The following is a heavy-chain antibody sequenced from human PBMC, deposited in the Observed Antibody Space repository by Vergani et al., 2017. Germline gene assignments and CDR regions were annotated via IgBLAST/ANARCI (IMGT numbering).Heavy chain of an antibody. J-gene: IGHJ6*03. V-gene: IGHV3-23*01. CDR3: AKALIPGYYYYYMDV. CDR1: GFTFSSYA. Sequence: EVQLLESGGGLVQPGGSLRLSCAASGFTFSSYAMSWVRQAPGKGLEWVSASSGSGGSTYYADAVKGRFTISRDNSKNTLYLQMNSLRAEDTAVYYWAKALIPGYYYYYMDVWGKGTTVTVSS. CDR2: SSGSGGST. D-gene: IGHD3-10*01.